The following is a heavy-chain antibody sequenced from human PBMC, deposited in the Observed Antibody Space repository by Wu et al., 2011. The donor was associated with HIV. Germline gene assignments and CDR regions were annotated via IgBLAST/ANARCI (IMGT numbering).Heavy chain of an antibody. D-gene: IGHD2-21*01. CDR1: GYTFTGYY. CDR2: INPLSGGT. J-gene: IGHJ2*01. CDR3: ARSAYCGGNCYWYFDL. V-gene: IGHV1-2*02. Sequence: QVLLVQSGAEVKKPGASVKVSCKASGYTFTGYYIHWVRQAPGQGLEWMGWINPLSGGTNFAQKFQGRVTVTRDTSISTAYMELSRLRSDDTAVYYCARSAYCGGNCYWYFDLWGRGTLVTVSS.